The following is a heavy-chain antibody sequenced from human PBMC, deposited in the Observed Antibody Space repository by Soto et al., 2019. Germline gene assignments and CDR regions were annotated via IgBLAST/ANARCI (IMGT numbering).Heavy chain of an antibody. D-gene: IGHD3-3*01. CDR2: ISGNTGNT. V-gene: IGHV1-18*04. CDR3: AGDPDYWSGYELDY. CDR1: GYTFTNYG. J-gene: IGHJ4*02. Sequence: ASVKVSCKASGYTFTNYGLSWVRQAPGQGLEWMGWISGNTGNTNYAQKFQGRAIMTTETSTRTVYMELRRLRFDDTAVYYCAGDPDYWSGYELDYWGQGTPVTVSS.